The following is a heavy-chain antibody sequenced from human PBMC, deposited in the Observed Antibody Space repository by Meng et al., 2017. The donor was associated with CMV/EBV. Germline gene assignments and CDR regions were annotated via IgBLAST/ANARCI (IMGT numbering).Heavy chain of an antibody. CDR2: ISSSGSTI. J-gene: IGHJ5*02. D-gene: IGHD5-12*01. V-gene: IGHV3-11*01. CDR1: GFTFSADS. Sequence: ASGFTFSADSMSWIRQAPGKGLEWVSYISSSGSTISYADSVKGRFTISRDNAKNSLYLQMNSLRAEDTAVYYCARGDFDGYSEFFDPWGQGTLVTVSS. CDR3: ARGDFDGYSEFFDP.